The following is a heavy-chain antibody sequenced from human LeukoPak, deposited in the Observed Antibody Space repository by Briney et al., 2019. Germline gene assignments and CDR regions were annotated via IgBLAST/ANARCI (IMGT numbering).Heavy chain of an antibody. CDR2: IYHSGST. CDR1: GYSISSGYY. CDR3: ARDLSPDVATYFDY. Sequence: SETLSLTCTVSGYSISSGYYWGWIRQPPGKGLEWIGSIYHSGSTYYNPSLKSRVTISVDTSKNQFSLKLSSVTAADTAVYYCARDLSPDVATYFDYWGQGTLVTVSS. V-gene: IGHV4-38-2*02. D-gene: IGHD5-12*01. J-gene: IGHJ4*02.